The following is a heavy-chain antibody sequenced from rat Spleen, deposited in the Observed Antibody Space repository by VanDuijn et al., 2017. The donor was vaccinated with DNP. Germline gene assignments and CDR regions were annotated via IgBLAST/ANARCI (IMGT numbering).Heavy chain of an antibody. CDR2: MWYDGDT. Sequence: QVQLKESGPGLVQPSETLSLTCTVSGFSLTSYSVSWVRQPPGKGPEWMGRMWYDGDTSYNSALKSRLSISRDTFKNQVFLKMKSLQNDDTGTYYCTRDRPIATVSPYGTDAWGQGTSVTVSS. CDR1: GFSLTSYS. CDR3: TRDRPIATVSPYGTDA. D-gene: IGHD1-2*01. V-gene: IGHV2-63*01. J-gene: IGHJ4*01.